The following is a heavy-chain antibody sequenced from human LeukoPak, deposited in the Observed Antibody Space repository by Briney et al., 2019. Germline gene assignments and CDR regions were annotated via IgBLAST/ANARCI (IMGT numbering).Heavy chain of an antibody. CDR2: IYSGGTA. CDR3: ARAPYDYARWFDP. Sequence: PGGSRRLSCAASGFTVSSNYMSWVRQAPGKGLEWVSVIYSGGTAYYADSVKGRFTISRDNSKNTVDLQKDSRRAVDTAVYYCARAPYDYARWFDPWGQGTLVTVSS. V-gene: IGHV3-66*01. J-gene: IGHJ5*02. D-gene: IGHD4-17*01. CDR1: GFTVSSNY.